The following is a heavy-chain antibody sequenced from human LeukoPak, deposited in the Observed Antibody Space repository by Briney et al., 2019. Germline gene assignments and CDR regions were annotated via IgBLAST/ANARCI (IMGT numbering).Heavy chain of an antibody. CDR2: INPNSGGT. J-gene: IGHJ4*02. V-gene: IGHV1-2*02. CDR1: GYTFTGYY. CDR3: ERGYNWNYYFDY. Sequence: ASVKVSCKASGYTFTGYYMHWVRQAPGQGLEWMGWINPNSGGTNYAQKFQGRVTMTRDTSISTAYMELSRLRSDDTAVYYCERGYNWNYYFDYWGQGTLVTVSS. D-gene: IGHD1-7*01.